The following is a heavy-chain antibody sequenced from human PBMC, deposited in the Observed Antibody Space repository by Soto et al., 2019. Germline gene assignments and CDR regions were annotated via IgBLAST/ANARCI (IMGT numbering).Heavy chain of an antibody. D-gene: IGHD3-3*01. CDR3: ERDDSSVSGVVTLYH. J-gene: IGHJ5*02. CDR2: TNEGSGNT. Sequence: ASVKVSCKATGYSFKNYAVHWVRQAAGQRLEWMGFTNEGSGNTRFSQKFQGRISITRDTSASTVYLDLSSLTSEDTAIYYCERDDSSVSGVVTLYHWGPGTLVTVSS. V-gene: IGHV1-3*01. CDR1: GYSFKNYA.